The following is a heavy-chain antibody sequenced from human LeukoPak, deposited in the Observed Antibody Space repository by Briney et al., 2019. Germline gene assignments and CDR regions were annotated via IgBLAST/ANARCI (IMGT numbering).Heavy chain of an antibody. CDR2: INPNSGGT. D-gene: IGHD6-19*01. V-gene: IGHV1-2*02. CDR3: ARDKGAVAGNEEKAFDI. Sequence: ASVKVSCKASGYTFTDYYIHWVRQAPGQGLEWMGWINPNSGGTNSAQKFQGRVTMTRNTSISTAYMELSSLRSEDTAVYYRARDKGAVAGNEEKAFDIWGQGTMVTVSS. J-gene: IGHJ3*02. CDR1: GYTFTDYY.